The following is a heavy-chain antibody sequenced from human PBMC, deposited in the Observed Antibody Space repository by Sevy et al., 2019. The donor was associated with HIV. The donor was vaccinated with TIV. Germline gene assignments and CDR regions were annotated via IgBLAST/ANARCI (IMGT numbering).Heavy chain of an antibody. CDR1: GSTLSQLS. Sequence: ASGKVSCKVSGSTLSQLSMHWVRPAPGKGLEWMGSFDPEDGETIYAQKFQGRLTMTEDTSTDTAYMELSSLRSEDTAVYYCATTKDYYDSSGYPFDYWGQGTLVTVSS. CDR2: FDPEDGET. V-gene: IGHV1-24*01. CDR3: ATTKDYYDSSGYPFDY. D-gene: IGHD3-22*01. J-gene: IGHJ4*02.